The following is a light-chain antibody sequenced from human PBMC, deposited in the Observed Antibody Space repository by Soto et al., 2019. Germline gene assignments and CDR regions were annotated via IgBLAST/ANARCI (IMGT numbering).Light chain of an antibody. Sequence: EIVLTQSPGTLSLSPGEGATLSSRSSQYIATSYLAWYQQRRGQAPRLLIYGASSRATGIPDRFSGSGSGTDFTLTISRLEPEDFAVYYCQQYGGSPYTFGQGTTVEIK. CDR1: QYIATSY. CDR2: GAS. V-gene: IGKV3-20*01. CDR3: QQYGGSPYT. J-gene: IGKJ2*01.